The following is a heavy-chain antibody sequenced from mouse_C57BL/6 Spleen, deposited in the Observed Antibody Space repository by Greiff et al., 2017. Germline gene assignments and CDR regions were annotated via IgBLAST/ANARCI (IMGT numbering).Heavy chain of an antibody. CDR2: INPSTGGT. D-gene: IGHD1-1*01. J-gene: IGHJ3*01. CDR1: GYSFTGYY. CDR3: ARDYYGSREGFAY. Sequence: VQLQQSGPELVKPGASVKISCKASGYSFTGYYMNWVKQSPEKSLEWIGEINPSTGGTTYNQKFKAKATLTVDKSSSTAYMQLKSLTSEDSAVYYCARDYYGSREGFAYWGQGTLVTVSA. V-gene: IGHV1-42*01.